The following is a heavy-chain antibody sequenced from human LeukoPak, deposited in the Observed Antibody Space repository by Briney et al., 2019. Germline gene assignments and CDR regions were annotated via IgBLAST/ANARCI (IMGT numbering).Heavy chain of an antibody. Sequence: GGSLRLSCAASGFTFSSYGMHWVRRAPGKGLEWVAFIRYDGSDKYYADSVKGRITISRDNSKNTLYLQMNSLRAVDTAVYYCARDGTYGGYDIDFWGQGTLVTVSS. V-gene: IGHV3-30*02. CDR3: ARDGTYGGYDIDF. D-gene: IGHD5-12*01. CDR1: GFTFSSYG. CDR2: IRYDGSDK. J-gene: IGHJ4*02.